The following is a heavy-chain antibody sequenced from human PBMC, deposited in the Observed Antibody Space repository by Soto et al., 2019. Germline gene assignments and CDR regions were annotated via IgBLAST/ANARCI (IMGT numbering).Heavy chain of an antibody. D-gene: IGHD3-10*01. CDR2: INPNSGGT. Sequence: ASVKVSCKASGYTFTGYYMHWVRQAPGQGLEWMGWINPNSGGTNYAQKFQGWVTMTRDTSISTAYMELSRLRSDDTAVYYCARDVLLWFGEPSGPFDYWGQGTLVTVSS. J-gene: IGHJ4*02. CDR3: ARDVLLWFGEPSGPFDY. V-gene: IGHV1-2*04. CDR1: GYTFTGYY.